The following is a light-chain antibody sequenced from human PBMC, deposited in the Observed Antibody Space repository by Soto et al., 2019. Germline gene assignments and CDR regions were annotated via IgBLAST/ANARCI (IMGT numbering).Light chain of an antibody. CDR1: NSNIGSNT. V-gene: IGLV1-44*01. Sequence: QSVLTQPPSASGTPGQRVTISCSGSNSNIGSNTVSWYQQLPGRAPTLLLYSNNQRPSGVPDRFSASKSGTSASLAISGLQSEDEADYYCAAWDASVNGYVFGTGTKLTVL. J-gene: IGLJ1*01. CDR2: SNN. CDR3: AAWDASVNGYV.